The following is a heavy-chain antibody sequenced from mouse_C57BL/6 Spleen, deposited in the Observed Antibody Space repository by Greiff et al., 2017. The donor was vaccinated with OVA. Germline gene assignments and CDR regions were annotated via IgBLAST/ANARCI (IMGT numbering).Heavy chain of an antibody. CDR1: GYTFTSYW. Sequence: VQLQQPGAELVRPGSSVKLSCKASGYTFTSYWMHWVKQRPIQGLEWIGNIDPSDSETHYNQKFKDKATLTVDKSSSTAYMQLSRLASEDSAVDYSARFGAGYYSMDYWGQGTSVTVSS. CDR3: ARFGAGYYSMDY. J-gene: IGHJ4*01. V-gene: IGHV1-52*01. D-gene: IGHD6-1*01. CDR2: IDPSDSET.